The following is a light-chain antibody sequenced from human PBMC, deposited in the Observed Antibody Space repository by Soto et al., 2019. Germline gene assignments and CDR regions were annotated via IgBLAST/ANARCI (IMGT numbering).Light chain of an antibody. Sequence: QSALTQSPSASGSPGQSVTISCTGTSSDVGNYKYVTWYQQQPGKAPKLMIYEVSKRPSGVPDRFSGSKSGNTASLTVSGLQAEDEADYYCSSYAGSNNWVFGGGTKLTV. V-gene: IGLV2-8*01. CDR2: EVS. J-gene: IGLJ3*02. CDR3: SSYAGSNNWV. CDR1: SSDVGNYKY.